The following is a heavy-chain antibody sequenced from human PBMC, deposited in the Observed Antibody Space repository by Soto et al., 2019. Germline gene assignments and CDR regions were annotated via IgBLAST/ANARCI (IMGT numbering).Heavy chain of an antibody. CDR2: IYYSGST. D-gene: IGHD2-15*01. Sequence: PSETLSLTCTVSGGSISSYYWSWIRQPPGKGLEWIGYIYYSGSTNYNPSLKSRVTISVDTSKNQFSLKLSSVTAADTAVYYCAREGGDSEDIWGKGTTVTVSS. CDR1: GGSISSYY. J-gene: IGHJ6*04. CDR3: AREGGDSEDI. V-gene: IGHV4-59*01.